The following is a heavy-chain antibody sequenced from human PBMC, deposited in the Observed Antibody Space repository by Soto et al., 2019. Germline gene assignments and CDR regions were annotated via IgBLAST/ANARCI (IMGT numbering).Heavy chain of an antibody. J-gene: IGHJ5*02. D-gene: IGHD3-22*01. V-gene: IGHV4-4*03. CDR1: GGSISSRNW. CDR3: ARRGDYDSSGPNWFDP. CDR2: IYHSGST. Sequence: QVQLQESGPGLVKPPGTLSLICTVSGGSISSRNWWNWVRQPPGKGLEWIGEIYHSGSTNYNPSLKRRVTISVDKSKNQVTLKLTSVTAADTAVYYCARRGDYDSSGPNWFDPWGQGTLVTVSS.